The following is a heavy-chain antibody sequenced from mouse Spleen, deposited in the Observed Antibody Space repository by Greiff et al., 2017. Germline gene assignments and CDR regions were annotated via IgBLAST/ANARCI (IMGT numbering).Heavy chain of an antibody. J-gene: IGHJ3*01. V-gene: IGHV1-26*01. CDR1: GYTFTDYY. CDR3: ARAYYRYQAWFAY. Sequence: VQLQQSGPELVKPGASVKISCKASGYTFTDYYMNWVKQSHGKSLEWIGDINPNNGGTSYNQKFKGKATLTVDKSSSTAYMELRSLTSEDSAVYYCARAYYRYQAWFAYWGQGTLVTVSA. D-gene: IGHD2-14*01. CDR2: INPNNGGT.